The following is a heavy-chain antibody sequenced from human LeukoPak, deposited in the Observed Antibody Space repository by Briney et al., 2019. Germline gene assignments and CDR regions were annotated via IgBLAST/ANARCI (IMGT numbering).Heavy chain of an antibody. CDR3: AKGKKWELPLDY. J-gene: IGHJ4*02. CDR2: ISYDGSNK. D-gene: IGHD1-26*01. V-gene: IGHV3-30*18. CDR1: GFTFSSYG. Sequence: GGSLRLSCAASGFTFSSYGMHWVRQAPGKGLEWVAVISYDGSNKYYADSVKGRFTISRDNSKNTLYLQMNSLRAEDTAVYYCAKGKKWELPLDYWGQGTLVTVSS.